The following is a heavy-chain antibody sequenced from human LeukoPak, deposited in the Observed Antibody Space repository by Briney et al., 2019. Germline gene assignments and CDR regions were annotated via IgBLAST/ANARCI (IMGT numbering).Heavy chain of an antibody. D-gene: IGHD5-18*01. Sequence: GGSLRVSCAASGFTVSDSYMTWDRQAPGKGLEWVSVIHGGGDTAYADSVKGRFIVSRDNSKNTLYLQMNSLKAEDTAVYYCARAQRGYSYLLAYWGQGTMVTVSS. CDR1: GFTVSDSY. CDR3: ARAQRGYSYLLAY. V-gene: IGHV3-53*01. J-gene: IGHJ4*02. CDR2: IHGGGDT.